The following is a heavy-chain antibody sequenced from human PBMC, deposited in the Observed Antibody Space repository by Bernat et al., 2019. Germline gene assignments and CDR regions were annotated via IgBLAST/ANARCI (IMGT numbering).Heavy chain of an antibody. Sequence: EVQLVESGGGLVQPGRSLRLSCAASGFTFDDYAMHWVRQAPGKGLEWVSGISWNSGSIGYADSVKGRFTISRDNAKSTLYLQMNSLRAEDTAVYYCARGGPEDYYDSSGYYYVWGQGTLVTVSS. CDR2: ISWNSGSI. D-gene: IGHD3-22*01. CDR1: GFTFDDYA. CDR3: ARGGPEDYYDSSGYYYV. V-gene: IGHV3-9*01. J-gene: IGHJ4*02.